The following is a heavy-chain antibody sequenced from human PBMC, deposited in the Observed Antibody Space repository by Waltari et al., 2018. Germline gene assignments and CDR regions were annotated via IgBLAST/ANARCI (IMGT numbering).Heavy chain of an antibody. CDR1: GFTFSSYA. Sequence: EVQLLESGGGLVQPGGSLRLSCAASGFTFSSYAMRWVRQAPGKGLEWVSAISGSGGSTYYADSVKGRFTISRDNSKNTLYLQMNSLRAEDTAVYYCAKFGGTVLGYFWSGYPFDYWGQGTLVTVSS. D-gene: IGHD3-3*01. CDR2: ISGSGGST. V-gene: IGHV3-23*01. CDR3: AKFGGTVLGYFWSGYPFDY. J-gene: IGHJ4*02.